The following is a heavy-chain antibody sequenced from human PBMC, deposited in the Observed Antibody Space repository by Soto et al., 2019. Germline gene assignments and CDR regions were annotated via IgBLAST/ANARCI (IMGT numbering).Heavy chain of an antibody. CDR1: GFSLSTSGVG. Sequence: GSGPTLVNPTQTLTLTCTFSGFSLSTSGVGVGWIRQPPGKALEWLALIYWDDDKRYSPSLKSRLTITKDTSKNQVVLTMTNMDPVDTATYYCAHRMGPGKAKSNWFDPWGQGTLVTVSS. V-gene: IGHV2-5*02. D-gene: IGHD1-26*01. J-gene: IGHJ5*02. CDR3: AHRMGPGKAKSNWFDP. CDR2: IYWDDDK.